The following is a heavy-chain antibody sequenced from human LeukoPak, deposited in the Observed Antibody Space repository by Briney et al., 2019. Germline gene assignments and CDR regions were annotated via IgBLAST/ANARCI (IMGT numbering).Heavy chain of an antibody. CDR3: AKDLHYGSADY. D-gene: IGHD3-10*01. Sequence: QTGGSLRLSCAASGFTFDDYGMSWVRQAPGKGLVWVSFINPDGSTTNYADSVKGRFTISRDNAKNALYLQMNSLRAEDTAVYYCAKDLHYGSADYWGQGTLVTVSS. J-gene: IGHJ4*02. CDR2: INPDGSTT. V-gene: IGHV3-74*01. CDR1: GFTFDDYG.